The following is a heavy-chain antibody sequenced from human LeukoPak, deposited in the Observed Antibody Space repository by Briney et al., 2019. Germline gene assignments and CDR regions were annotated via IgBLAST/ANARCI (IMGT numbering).Heavy chain of an antibody. CDR1: GGSFSGYY. J-gene: IGHJ4*02. CDR2: INHSGST. V-gene: IGHV4-34*01. Sequence: SDTLSLTCAVYGGSFSGYYWSWIPQPPGKGLEWIGEINHSGSTNYNPSLKSRVTISVDTSKNQFSLKLSSVTAADTAVYYCASYDYWGQGTLVTVSS. CDR3: ASYDY.